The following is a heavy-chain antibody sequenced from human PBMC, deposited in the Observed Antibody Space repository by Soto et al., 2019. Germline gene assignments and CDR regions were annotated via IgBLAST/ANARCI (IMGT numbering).Heavy chain of an antibody. J-gene: IGHJ4*02. CDR3: PRAPYGDYVFDY. V-gene: IGHV2-26*01. CDR1: GFSLSNARMG. CDR2: IFSNDEN. Sequence: QVTLKESGPVLVKPTETLTLTCTVSGFSLSNARMGVSWIRQPPGKALEWLAHIFSNDENSYSTSLKSRLTISTDTSKSQVVLTMTYMDPVDIATYYCPRAPYGDYVFDYWGQGTLVTVSS. D-gene: IGHD4-17*01.